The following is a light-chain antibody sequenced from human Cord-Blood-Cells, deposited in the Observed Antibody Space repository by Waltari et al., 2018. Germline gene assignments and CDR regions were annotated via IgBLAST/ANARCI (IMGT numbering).Light chain of an antibody. CDR3: CSYAGSRV. J-gene: IGLJ3*02. CDR1: SSDVGSYNL. CDR2: EGS. V-gene: IGLV2-23*01. Sequence: QSALTQPASVSGSPGQSIPISCTGTSSDVGSYNLVSWYQQHPGKAPKLMIYEGSKRPSGVSNRFSGSKSGNTASLTISGLQAEDEADYYCCSYAGSRVFGGGTKLNVL.